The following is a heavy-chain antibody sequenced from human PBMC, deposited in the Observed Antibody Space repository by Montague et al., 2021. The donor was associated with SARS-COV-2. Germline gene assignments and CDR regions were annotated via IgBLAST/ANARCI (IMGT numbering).Heavy chain of an antibody. V-gene: IGHV4-59*01. CDR2: IYHNGST. CDR3: ARGGGNSADYYNYTMDF. CDR1: GGSISSYY. J-gene: IGHJ6*02. D-gene: IGHD4-23*01. Sequence: SETLSLTCTVSGGSISSYYWTWIRQPPGKGLESIGYIYHNGSTKYNPSLKSRVTISVDTSKNQFSLKLSSVSVADTAVYYCARGGGNSADYYNYTMDFWGQGTAVTGFS.